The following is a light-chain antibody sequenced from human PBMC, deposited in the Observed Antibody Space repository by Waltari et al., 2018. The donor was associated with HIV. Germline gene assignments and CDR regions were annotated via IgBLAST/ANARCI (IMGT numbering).Light chain of an antibody. CDR1: TSDFGTYKY. CDR3: TSYTSSSVV. CDR2: DVS. J-gene: IGLJ2*01. Sequence: QSALTQPASVSGSPGQSITFSCTGATSDFGTYKYVSWYQQHPGKAPKLMIYDVSKRPSGVSNRFSGSKSGNTASLTISGLQAEDEANYYCTSYTSSSVVFGGGTKLTVL. V-gene: IGLV2-14*03.